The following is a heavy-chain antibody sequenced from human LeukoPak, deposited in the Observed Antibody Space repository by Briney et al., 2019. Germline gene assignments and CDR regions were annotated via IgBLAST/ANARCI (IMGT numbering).Heavy chain of an antibody. D-gene: IGHD4-17*01. CDR2: SSGSGGKT. Sequence: GGSLRLSCAASGFIFSSYVVSWARQAPGKGLEWVSGSSGSGGKTYYADSVKGRFTISRDNSKNTLYLQMNSLRAEDTAVYYCAKEATVTTQYHFYGMDLWGRGTTVTVSS. J-gene: IGHJ6*02. CDR3: AKEATVTTQYHFYGMDL. V-gene: IGHV3-23*01. CDR1: GFIFSSYV.